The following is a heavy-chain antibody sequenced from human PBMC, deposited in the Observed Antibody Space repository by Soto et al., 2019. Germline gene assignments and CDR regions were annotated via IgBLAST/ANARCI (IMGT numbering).Heavy chain of an antibody. Sequence: ASVKVSCKASGYTFTSYAMHWVRQAPGQRLEWMGWTNAGNGNTKYSQKFQGRVTITRDTSASTAYMELSSLRSEDTAVYYCARSYRLGEYYYYYYYMDVWGKGTTVTVSS. CDR1: GYTFTSYA. V-gene: IGHV1-3*01. D-gene: IGHD3-10*01. J-gene: IGHJ6*03. CDR3: ARSYRLGEYYYYYYYMDV. CDR2: TNAGNGNT.